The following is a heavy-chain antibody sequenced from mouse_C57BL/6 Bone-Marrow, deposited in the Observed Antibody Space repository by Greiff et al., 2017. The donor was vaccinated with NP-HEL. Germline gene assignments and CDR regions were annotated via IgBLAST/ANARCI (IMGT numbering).Heavy chain of an antibody. Sequence: VQLQESGAELVRPGTSVKMSCKASGYTFTNYWIGWAKQRPGHGLEWIGDIYPGGGYTNYNEKFKGKATLTADKSSSTAYMQFSSLTSKDSAIYYCARRGVTRTDDFDYWGQGTTLTVSS. D-gene: IGHD2-2*01. CDR1: GYTFTNYW. CDR2: IYPGGGYT. V-gene: IGHV1-63*01. CDR3: ARRGVTRTDDFDY. J-gene: IGHJ2*01.